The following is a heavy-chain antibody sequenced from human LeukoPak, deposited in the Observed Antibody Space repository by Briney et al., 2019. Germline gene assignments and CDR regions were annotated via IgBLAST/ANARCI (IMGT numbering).Heavy chain of an antibody. CDR3: AITNPYSGAYNRFDP. J-gene: IGHJ5*02. D-gene: IGHD6-13*01. CDR2: IIPIFGTA. V-gene: IGHV1-69*05. Sequence: GASVKVSCKASEGTFSSYAISWVRQAPGQGLEWMGGIIPIFGTANYAQKFQGRVTITTDESTSTAYMELSNLRSEDTAVYYCAITNPYSGAYNRFDPWGQGTLVTVSS. CDR1: EGTFSSYA.